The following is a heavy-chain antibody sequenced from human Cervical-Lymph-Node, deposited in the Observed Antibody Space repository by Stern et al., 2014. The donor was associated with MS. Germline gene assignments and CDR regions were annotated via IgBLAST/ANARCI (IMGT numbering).Heavy chain of an antibody. J-gene: IGHJ4*02. CDR1: GYTFTSYG. CDR3: AREINGFWGEAY. CDR2: ISTYNGNT. V-gene: IGHV1-18*01. Sequence: QVQLVQSGGEVKKPGASVKVSCKASGYTFTSYGFSWVRQAPGQGLEWMGWISTYNGNTNYAQKLQGRVTMTTDTSTSTVYMELRSLRSDDTAVYYCAREINGFWGEAYWGQGTLVTVSS. D-gene: IGHD3-16*01.